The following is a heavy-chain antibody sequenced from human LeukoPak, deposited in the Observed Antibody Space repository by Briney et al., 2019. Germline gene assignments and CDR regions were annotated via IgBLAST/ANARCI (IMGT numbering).Heavy chain of an antibody. CDR3: TKGGWGTVLDY. D-gene: IGHD3-10*01. V-gene: IGHV3-23*01. CDR2: ISGSGGST. Sequence: GGSLRLSCAASGFTFSNYAMTWVRQAPGKGLEWVSGISGSGGSTYHADSVKGRFTISRDSSKHTLYLQMSSLRADDTAVYYCTKGGWGTVLDYWGQGTLVTVSS. J-gene: IGHJ4*02. CDR1: GFTFSNYA.